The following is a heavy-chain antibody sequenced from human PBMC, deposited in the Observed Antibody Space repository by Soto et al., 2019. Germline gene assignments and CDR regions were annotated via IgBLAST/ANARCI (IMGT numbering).Heavy chain of an antibody. V-gene: IGHV1-2*04. CDR1: GYSFTDYH. Sequence: ASVKVSCKASGYSFTDYHIHGVRQAPGQGLEWLGRINPKSGGTSTAQKFQGWFTMTTDKSISTASMELTRLTSDDTAIYYCARADSAACSKAGGPSSCHRYMDVWGQGTTVTVSS. J-gene: IGHJ6*02. CDR3: ARADSAACSKAGGPSSCHRYMDV. CDR2: INPKSGGT. D-gene: IGHD2-2*01.